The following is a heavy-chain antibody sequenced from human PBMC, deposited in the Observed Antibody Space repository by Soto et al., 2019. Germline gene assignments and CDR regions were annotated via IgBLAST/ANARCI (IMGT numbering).Heavy chain of an antibody. V-gene: IGHV4-59*08. J-gene: IGHJ4*02. CDR3: VRSTIEPRLFMYPFDS. Sequence: SETLCLTWTVAGGSSRSYYWSWIRKTPGKGLECIGNIYYNGHTNNNPSLKSRVTISLDTSRNQFSLRLSSLTAADTAMYYCVRSTIEPRLFMYPFDSWGQGTLVTVSS. CDR2: IYYNGHT. D-gene: IGHD6-6*01. CDR1: GGSSRSYY.